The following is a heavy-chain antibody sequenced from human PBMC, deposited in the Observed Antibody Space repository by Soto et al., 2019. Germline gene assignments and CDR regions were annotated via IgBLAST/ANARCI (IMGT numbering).Heavy chain of an antibody. D-gene: IGHD2-21*02. J-gene: IGHJ6*02. CDR3: ARDLWGYCGTDCYPLDV. Sequence: PSETLSLTCTFSGGSISGYYWSLIRQPPGKGLEWIGYMYNTGSTVYNPSFKSRVTISVDTSKNQFSLKLNSVTAADTAVYYCARDLWGYCGTDCYPLDVWGQGTTVTVSS. CDR2: MYNTGST. CDR1: GGSISGYY. V-gene: IGHV4-59*01.